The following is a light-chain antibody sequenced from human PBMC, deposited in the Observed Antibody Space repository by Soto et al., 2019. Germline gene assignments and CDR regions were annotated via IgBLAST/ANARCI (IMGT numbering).Light chain of an antibody. CDR2: RDN. J-gene: IGLJ2*01. CDR3: AAWDGSLSGVV. CDR1: SSNIGNNH. V-gene: IGLV1-47*01. Sequence: QSVLTQPPSASGTPGQRVTISCSGSSSNIGNNHVYWYQQLPGTAPKLLIYRDNQRPSGVPDRSSGSRSGTSASLAISGLRFEDEADYHCAAWDGSLSGVVFGGGTKLTVL.